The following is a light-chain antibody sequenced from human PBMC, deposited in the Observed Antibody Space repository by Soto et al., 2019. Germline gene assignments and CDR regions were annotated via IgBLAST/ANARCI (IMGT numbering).Light chain of an antibody. CDR2: RAS. Sequence: IQMTQSPSSLSASVGDRVTITCRASQSISSWLAWYQQKPGKAPKLLIYRASTLQSGVPSRFSASGSGTEFILTISSLQPDDFATYYCQLYNTYSGTFGQGTKVDIK. CDR3: QLYNTYSGT. CDR1: QSISSW. V-gene: IGKV1-5*03. J-gene: IGKJ1*01.